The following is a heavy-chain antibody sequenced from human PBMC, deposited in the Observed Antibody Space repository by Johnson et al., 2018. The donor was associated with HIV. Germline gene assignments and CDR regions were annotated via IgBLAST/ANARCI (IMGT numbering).Heavy chain of an antibody. CDR3: ARRGMVRGVRGAFDM. D-gene: IGHD3-10*01. Sequence: VQLVESGGGLVKPGGSLRLSCAASGFTFSNAWMSWVRQAPGKGLEWVGRIKSKTGGGTTDYAAPVKGRFTISRDDSKNTLYLQMNSLRAEDTAVYYCARRGMVRGVRGAFDMWGQGTMVTVAS. CDR1: GFTFSNAW. J-gene: IGHJ3*02. V-gene: IGHV3-15*01. CDR2: IKSKTGGGTT.